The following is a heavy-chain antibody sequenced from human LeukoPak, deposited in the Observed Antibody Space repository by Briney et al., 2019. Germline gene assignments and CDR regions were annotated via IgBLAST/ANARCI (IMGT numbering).Heavy chain of an antibody. V-gene: IGHV3-48*04. CDR3: ARVKDYYDSSGYYFLLDY. Sequence: GGSLRLSCAASGFTFSSYSMNWVRQAPGKGLEWVSYISSSSSTIYYADSVKGRFTISRDNAKNSLYLQMNSLRAEDTAVYYCARVKDYYDSSGYYFLLDYWGQGTLVTVSS. CDR2: ISSSSSTI. CDR1: GFTFSSYS. J-gene: IGHJ4*02. D-gene: IGHD3-22*01.